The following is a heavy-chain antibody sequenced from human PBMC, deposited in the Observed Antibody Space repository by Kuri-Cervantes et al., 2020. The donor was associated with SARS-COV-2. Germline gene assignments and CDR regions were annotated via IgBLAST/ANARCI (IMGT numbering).Heavy chain of an antibody. Sequence: GESLKISCAASGFTFSTYRMHWIRQAPGKGLEYVSAITSDGDTTFYADSVKGRFTISRDNSKNTLYLQLGSLRAEDTAVYYCAKDYSSSSDWYFDLWGRGTLVTVSS. J-gene: IGHJ2*01. CDR2: ITSDGDTT. V-gene: IGHV3-64*02. CDR3: AKDYSSSSDWYFDL. CDR1: GFTFSTYR. D-gene: IGHD6-6*01.